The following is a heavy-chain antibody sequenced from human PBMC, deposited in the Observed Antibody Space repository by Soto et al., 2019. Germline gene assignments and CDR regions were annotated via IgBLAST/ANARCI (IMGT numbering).Heavy chain of an antibody. Sequence: QMVQSGAEVKNPGSSVKVSCTASGDTFSRSTLSWVRQAPGQGLEWMGRTIPILSMSDYAQKFQGRVSISADESTSTRYKELSRRRSEDNAVYYWATNYVSGSALFVSWGQGTRVTVTS. V-gene: IGHV1-69*02. CDR1: GDTFSRST. D-gene: IGHD3-10*01. CDR2: TIPILSMS. CDR3: ATNYVSGSALFVS. J-gene: IGHJ4*02.